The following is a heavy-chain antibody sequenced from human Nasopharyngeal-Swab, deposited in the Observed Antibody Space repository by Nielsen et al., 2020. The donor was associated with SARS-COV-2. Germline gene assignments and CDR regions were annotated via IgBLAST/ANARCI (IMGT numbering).Heavy chain of an antibody. CDR2: IYSGGST. CDR3: ARGYYDSLR. V-gene: IGHV3-66*01. D-gene: IGHD3-22*01. J-gene: IGHJ4*02. Sequence: WIRQPPGKGLEWVSVIYSGGSTYYADSVKGRFTISRGNSKNTLYLQMNSLRAEDTAVYYCARGYYDSLRWGQGTLVTVSS.